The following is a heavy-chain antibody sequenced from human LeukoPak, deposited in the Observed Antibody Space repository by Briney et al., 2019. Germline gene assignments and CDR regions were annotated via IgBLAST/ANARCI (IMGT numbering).Heavy chain of an antibody. CDR3: ARSEDTAMDY. CDR2: IYHSGST. Sequence: SETLSLTCTVSGGSISSGGYYWSWIRQPPGKGLEWIGYIYHSGSTYYNPSPKSRVTISVGRSKNQFSLKLSSVTAADTAVYYCARSEDTAMDYWGQGTLVTVSP. CDR1: GGSISSGGYY. V-gene: IGHV4-30-2*01. J-gene: IGHJ4*02. D-gene: IGHD5-18*01.